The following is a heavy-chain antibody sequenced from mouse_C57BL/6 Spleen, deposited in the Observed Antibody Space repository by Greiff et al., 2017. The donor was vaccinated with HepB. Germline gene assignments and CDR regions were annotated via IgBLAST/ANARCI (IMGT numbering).Heavy chain of an antibody. V-gene: IGHV1-7*01. D-gene: IGHD2-4*01. CDR2: INPSSGYT. Sequence: VQLQLSGAELAKPGASVKLSCKASGYTFTSYWMHWVKQRPGQGLEWIGYINPSSGYTKYNQKFKDKATVTADKSSSTDYMHRSSLTYEDSAVYSCARFPLYYDYDRAMDYWGQGTSVTVSS. CDR1: GYTFTSYW. CDR3: ARFPLYYDYDRAMDY. J-gene: IGHJ4*01.